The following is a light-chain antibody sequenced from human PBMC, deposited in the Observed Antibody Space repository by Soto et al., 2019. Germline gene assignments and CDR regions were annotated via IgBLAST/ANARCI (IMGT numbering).Light chain of an antibody. CDR2: EVT. CDR3: ASYAGSNKV. J-gene: IGLJ1*01. Sequence: QSALTQPPSASGSPGQSVTISCTGTSSDVGGYDFVSWYQQQPGKAPKLMIFEVTKRPSGVPDRFSGSKSGNTASLTVSGILPEYEADYCCASYAGSNKVFGTGTKLTVL. CDR1: SSDVGGYDF. V-gene: IGLV2-8*01.